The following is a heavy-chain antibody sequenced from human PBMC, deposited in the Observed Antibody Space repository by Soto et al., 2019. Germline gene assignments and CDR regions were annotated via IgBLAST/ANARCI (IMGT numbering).Heavy chain of an antibody. CDR1: GFTFSSYG. Sequence: PGGSLRLSCAASGFTFSSYGMHWVRQAPGKGLEWVAVISYDGKQTYYADSVKGRFTVSKDKPKRTLYLQMDSLRVDDTAVYYCARDGWGSNWYFEIWGRGTLVTVS. D-gene: IGHD3-16*01. CDR3: ARDGWGSNWYFEI. CDR2: ISYDGKQT. V-gene: IGHV3-30*03. J-gene: IGHJ2*01.